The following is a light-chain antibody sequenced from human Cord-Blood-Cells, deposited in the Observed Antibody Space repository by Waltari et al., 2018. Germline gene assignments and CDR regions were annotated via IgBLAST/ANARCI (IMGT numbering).Light chain of an antibody. J-gene: IGKJ5*01. CDR2: DAS. V-gene: IGKV3-11*01. CDR3: QQRSNWPPIT. Sequence: DIVLTQSPATLSLSPGARATLSCRASQSVSSYLAWYQQKPGQAPRLLIYDASNRATGIRARFSGSGSGTDFTLTSSSLEPEDFAVYYCQQRSNWPPITFGQGTRLEIK. CDR1: QSVSSY.